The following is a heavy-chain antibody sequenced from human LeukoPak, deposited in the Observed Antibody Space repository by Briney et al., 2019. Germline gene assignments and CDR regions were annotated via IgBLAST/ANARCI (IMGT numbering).Heavy chain of an antibody. Sequence: KPLEGPSPTCTDPGGSPSRPFRSWVRPPPGEGPGWGGYFDYTGTANYNPSLKSRVTISLDTSKNQFSLKLTSVTTADTAAYYCARTYYFASGSCYDEWGFDFWGQGTLVTVPS. J-gene: IGHJ4*02. V-gene: IGHV4-59*11. CDR3: ARTYYFASGSCYDEWGFDF. CDR1: GGSPSRPF. D-gene: IGHD3-10*01. CDR2: FDYTGTA.